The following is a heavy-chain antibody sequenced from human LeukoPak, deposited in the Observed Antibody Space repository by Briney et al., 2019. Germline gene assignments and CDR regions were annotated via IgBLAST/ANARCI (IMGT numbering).Heavy chain of an antibody. CDR1: GYTFSTYW. Sequence: GGSLRLSCAASGYTFSTYWMHWVRQGPGKGLVWVSRINEDGSSTSYAESVRGRFTISRDNAKNTLYLQMNSLRPEDTAVYSCAKASRSPVVTATPLDYWGQGTLVTVSS. J-gene: IGHJ4*02. CDR2: INEDGSST. V-gene: IGHV3-74*01. D-gene: IGHD2-15*01. CDR3: AKASRSPVVTATPLDY.